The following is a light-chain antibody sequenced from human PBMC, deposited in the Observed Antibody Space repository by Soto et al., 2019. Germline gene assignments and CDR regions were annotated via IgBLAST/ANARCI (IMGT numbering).Light chain of an antibody. J-gene: IGKJ1*01. CDR1: QGISNY. Sequence: DIQMDQSPSSLSASVGDRVTITCRASQGISNYLAWYQQKPGKVPKLLIYAASTLQSGVPYRFSGSGSWTDFTLSISSLQPEDVATYYCQKYNSAPWTFGQGTKVEI. V-gene: IGKV1-27*01. CDR3: QKYNSAPWT. CDR2: AAS.